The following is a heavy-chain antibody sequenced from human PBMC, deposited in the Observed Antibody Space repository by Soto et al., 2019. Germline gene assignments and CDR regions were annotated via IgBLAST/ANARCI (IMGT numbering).Heavy chain of an antibody. Sequence: GGSLRLSCAASGFTVSSNYMSWVRQAPGKGLEWVSLIDIGGSTFYADSVKGRFTVSRDNSDNTLYLHMNSLRVEDTAVYYCARDYRPNSGGCTRDYWGQGTLVTVSS. V-gene: IGHV3-66*01. CDR1: GFTVSSNY. CDR3: ARDYRPNSGGCTRDY. CDR2: IDIGGST. D-gene: IGHD6-19*01. J-gene: IGHJ4*02.